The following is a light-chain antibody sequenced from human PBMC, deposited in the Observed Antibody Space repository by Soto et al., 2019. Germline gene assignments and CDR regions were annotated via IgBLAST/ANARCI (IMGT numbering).Light chain of an antibody. J-gene: IGKJ4*01. CDR2: AAV. V-gene: IGKV1D-12*01. Sequence: IQMTQSPSSVSASVRGSVTVTCRARQALSTHLAWYPQKPGKAPKPLVYAAVSLQSGVPSRVSGSGYGTYFTLNISSLQPEDFAAYDCQQVNSFPLTFGGGTKVEIK. CDR3: QQVNSFPLT. CDR1: QALSTH.